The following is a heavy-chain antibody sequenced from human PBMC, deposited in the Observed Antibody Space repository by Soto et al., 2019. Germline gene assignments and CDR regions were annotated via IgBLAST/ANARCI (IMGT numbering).Heavy chain of an antibody. CDR3: ARGRPVANYYYMDV. CDR2: INHSGST. D-gene: IGHD2-2*01. V-gene: IGHV4-34*01. Sequence: SETLSLTCAVYGGSFSGYYWSWIRQPPGKGLEWIGEINHSGSTNYNPSLKSRVTISVDTSKNQFSLKLSSVTAADTAVNYCARGRPVANYYYMDVWGKGTTVTVSS. J-gene: IGHJ6*03. CDR1: GGSFSGYY.